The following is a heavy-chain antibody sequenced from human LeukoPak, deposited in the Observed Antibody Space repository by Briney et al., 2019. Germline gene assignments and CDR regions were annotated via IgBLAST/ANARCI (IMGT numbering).Heavy chain of an antibody. Sequence: GESLKISCKASGYSFDYYWIAWVRQMPGKGLEWMGIIYPDDSDSTYSPSFQGQVTISVDKSINTAYLQWSSLKASDTAMYYCASRYCSGGSCYDAFDIWGQGTMVTVSS. CDR1: GYSFDYYW. CDR2: IYPDDSDS. CDR3: ASRYCSGGSCYDAFDI. V-gene: IGHV5-51*01. D-gene: IGHD2-15*01. J-gene: IGHJ3*02.